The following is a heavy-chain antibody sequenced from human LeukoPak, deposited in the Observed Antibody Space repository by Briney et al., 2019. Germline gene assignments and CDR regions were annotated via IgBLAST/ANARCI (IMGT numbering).Heavy chain of an antibody. Sequence: PGASVKVSCKASGYTFTGYCMHWVRQAPGQGLEWMGRINPNSGGTNYAQKFQGRVTMTRDTSISTAYMELSRLRSDDTAVYYCARGGYDFVYYYYGMDVWGQGTTVTVSS. CDR1: GYTFTGYC. CDR3: ARGGYDFVYYYYGMDV. J-gene: IGHJ6*02. D-gene: IGHD3-3*01. V-gene: IGHV1-2*06. CDR2: INPNSGGT.